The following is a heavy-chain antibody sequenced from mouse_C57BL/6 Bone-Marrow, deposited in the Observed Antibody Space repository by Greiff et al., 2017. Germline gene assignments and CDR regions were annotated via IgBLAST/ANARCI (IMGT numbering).Heavy chain of an antibody. D-gene: IGHD2-3*01. V-gene: IGHV3-6*01. CDR3: ARDRWLLLFAY. CDR2: ISYDGSN. CDR1: GYSITSGYY. J-gene: IGHJ3*01. Sequence: EVKLMESGPGLVKPSQSLSLTCSVTGYSITSGYYWNWIRQFPGNKLEWMGYISYDGSNKYNPSLKNRISITRDTSKNQFFLKLNSVTTEDTATYYCARDRWLLLFAYWGQGTLVTVSA.